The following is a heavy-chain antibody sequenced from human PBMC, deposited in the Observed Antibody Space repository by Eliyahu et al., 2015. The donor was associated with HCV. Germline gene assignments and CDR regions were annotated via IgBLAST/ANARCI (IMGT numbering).Heavy chain of an antibody. V-gene: IGHV4-34*12. J-gene: IGHJ3*01. CDR3: ARRFNNNGGRGAFDV. D-gene: IGHD1/OR15-1a*01. CDR1: GGSFSGYY. Sequence: QVQLQRWGAGLLKPSETLSLTCAVYGGSFSGYYWSWIRQSPQKGLEWIGEIIDSGGTDYNPSLKSRVTISVDTSKNQFSLKLISVTAADMAVYYCARRFNNNGGRGAFDVWGPGTRVTVSS. CDR2: IIDSGGT.